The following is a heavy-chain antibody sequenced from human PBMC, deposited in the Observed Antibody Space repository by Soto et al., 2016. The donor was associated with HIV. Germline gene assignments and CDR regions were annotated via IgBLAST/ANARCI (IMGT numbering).Heavy chain of an antibody. D-gene: IGHD2-15*01. CDR2: IRSKANNYAT. CDR3: TEARYYCSGGSCPHWFDP. Sequence: EVQLVGSGGGLVQPGGSLKLSCAASGFTFSGSAMHWVRQASGKGLEWVGRIRSKANNYATAYAASVKGRFTISRDDSKNTAYLQMDSLKTEDTAVYYCTEARYYCSGGSCPHWFDPWGQGTPVTVSS. CDR1: GFTFSGSA. J-gene: IGHJ5*02. V-gene: IGHV3-73*01.